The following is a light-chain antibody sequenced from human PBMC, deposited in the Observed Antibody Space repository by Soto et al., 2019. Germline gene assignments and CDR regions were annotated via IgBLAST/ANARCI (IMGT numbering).Light chain of an antibody. Sequence: DTQMTQSPSSLSASVGDRVTITCRASQGIRTDLAWYQQKPGKAPKRLIYVASNLQSGVPSRFSGSGSGTEFTLTISSLQPEDFATYYCQKYDRAPRTFGQGTKVDIK. CDR2: VAS. CDR1: QGIRTD. CDR3: QKYDRAPRT. J-gene: IGKJ1*01. V-gene: IGKV1-17*01.